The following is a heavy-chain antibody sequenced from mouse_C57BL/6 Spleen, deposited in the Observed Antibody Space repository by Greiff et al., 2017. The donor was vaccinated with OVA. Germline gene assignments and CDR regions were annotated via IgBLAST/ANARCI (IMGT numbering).Heavy chain of an antibody. CDR1: GYTFTSYW. Sequence: QVQLQQPGAELVKPGASVKLSCKASGYTFTSYWMQWVKQRPGQGLEWIGEIDPSDSYTNYNQKFKGKATLTVDTSSSTAYMQLSSLTSEDSAVYYCASRPLDYWGQGTTLTVSS. J-gene: IGHJ2*01. CDR2: IDPSDSYT. V-gene: IGHV1-50*01. CDR3: ASRPLDY.